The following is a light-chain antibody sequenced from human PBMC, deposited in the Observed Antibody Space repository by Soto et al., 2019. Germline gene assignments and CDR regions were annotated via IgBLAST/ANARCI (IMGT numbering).Light chain of an antibody. J-gene: IGKJ1*01. CDR2: GSS. V-gene: IGKV3-20*01. Sequence: EIVLTQSPGTLSLSPGERATLSCRASQTVGSSYLAWYQQIPGQAPRLLIYGSSSRATGIPDRFSGSGSGSDFTLTISSLEPEDSAVYFCQQYVSLRTFGQGTKVEIK. CDR3: QQYVSLRT. CDR1: QTVGSSY.